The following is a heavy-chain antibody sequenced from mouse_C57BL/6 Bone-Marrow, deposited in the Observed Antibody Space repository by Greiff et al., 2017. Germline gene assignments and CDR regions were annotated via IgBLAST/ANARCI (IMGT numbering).Heavy chain of an antibody. CDR2: ISYSGST. V-gene: IGHV3-8*01. J-gene: IGHJ2*01. D-gene: IGHD1-1*01. Sequence: EVKLMESGPGLAKPSQTLSLTCSVTGYSITSDYWNWIRKFPGNKLEYMGYISYSGSTYYNPSLKSRISITPDTSKNQYYLQLNSVTTEDTATYYCARLLLRGAYYFDYWGQGTTLTVSS. CDR3: ARLLLRGAYYFDY. CDR1: GYSITSDY.